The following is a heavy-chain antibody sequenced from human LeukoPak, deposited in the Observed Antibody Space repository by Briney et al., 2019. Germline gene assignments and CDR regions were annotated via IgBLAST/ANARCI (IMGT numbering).Heavy chain of an antibody. CDR2: INWNSGSK. CDR3: ARDREGLLLWFGELAY. V-gene: IGHV3-20*04. Sequence: SGGSLRLSCEASGFTFDEYGMSWVRRAPGKGLEWVSAINWNSGSKTYADSVKGRFTISRDNAKNSLYLQMNSLRAEDTGIYYCARDREGLLLWFGELAYWGQGALVTVSS. J-gene: IGHJ4*02. CDR1: GFTFDEYG. D-gene: IGHD3-10*01.